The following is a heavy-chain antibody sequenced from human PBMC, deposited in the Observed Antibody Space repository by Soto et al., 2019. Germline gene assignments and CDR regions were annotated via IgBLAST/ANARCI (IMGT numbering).Heavy chain of an antibody. Sequence: SETLSLTCTVSGGSISSYYWSWIRQPPGKGLEWIGYIYYSGSTNYNPSLKSRVTISVDTSKNQFSLKLRSVTAADTAVYYCARPREAGKNYYGVDVWGQGTTVTVSS. D-gene: IGHD6-19*01. CDR3: ARPREAGKNYYGVDV. J-gene: IGHJ6*02. V-gene: IGHV4-59*01. CDR1: GGSISSYY. CDR2: IYYSGST.